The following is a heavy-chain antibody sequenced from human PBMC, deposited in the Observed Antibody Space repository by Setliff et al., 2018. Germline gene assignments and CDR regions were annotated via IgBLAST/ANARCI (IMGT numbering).Heavy chain of an antibody. Sequence: PGESLKISCQGSGYTFTNYWIGWVRQMPGKGLEWMGILKPGDSGIRYSPSFQGQVTLSADTSIATAYLHWTSLKASDTAMYYCVRHPYYDSSGYFEGGWFDPWGQGTLVTVSS. CDR2: LKPGDSGI. CDR1: GYTFTNYW. D-gene: IGHD3-22*01. J-gene: IGHJ5*02. V-gene: IGHV5-51*01. CDR3: VRHPYYDSSGYFEGGWFDP.